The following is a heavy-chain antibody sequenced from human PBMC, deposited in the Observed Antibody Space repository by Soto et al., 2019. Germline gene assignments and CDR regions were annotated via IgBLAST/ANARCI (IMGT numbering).Heavy chain of an antibody. CDR1: GASIDNNGYS. V-gene: IGHV4-31*11. J-gene: IGHJ5*02. D-gene: IGHD6-19*01. CDR2: NNNRADT. Sequence: LSLTCAVSGASIDNNGYSWTWIRQHPGKGLEWIGTNNNRADTYYNPSLKSRLTISLDTSQNHFSLRLNAVTAADTAIYYCARGGSGWKALNWFDPWGQRIMVNVSS. CDR3: ARGGSGWKALNWFDP.